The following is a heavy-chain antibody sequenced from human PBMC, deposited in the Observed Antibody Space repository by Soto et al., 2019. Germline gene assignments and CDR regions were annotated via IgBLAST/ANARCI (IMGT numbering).Heavy chain of an antibody. V-gene: IGHV5-51*01. CDR2: IYPGDSDT. CDR1: GYSFTSHW. D-gene: IGHD6-19*01. Sequence: GESLKISCKGSGYSFTSHWIGWVRQMPGKGLEWMGIIYPGDSDTRYSPSFQGQVTISADKSISTAYLQWSGLKASDTAIYYCARQIGRSAVAAPVDYWGQGTVVTVSS. J-gene: IGHJ4*02. CDR3: ARQIGRSAVAAPVDY.